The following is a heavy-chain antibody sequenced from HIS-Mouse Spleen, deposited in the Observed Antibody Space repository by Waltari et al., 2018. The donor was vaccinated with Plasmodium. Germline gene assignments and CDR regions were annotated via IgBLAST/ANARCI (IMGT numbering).Heavy chain of an antibody. CDR3: ARGGGLVSFDY. CDR2: INHSGST. Sequence: QVQLQQWGAGLLKPSETLSLTCAVYGGSFSGYYWSWIRQPPGKGLEWIGEINHSGSTNYNPSLKSRVTISVDTSKNQFSLKLSSVTAADTAVYYCARGGGLVSFDYWGQGTLVTVSS. V-gene: IGHV4-34*01. J-gene: IGHJ4*02. CDR1: GGSFSGYY. D-gene: IGHD6-19*01.